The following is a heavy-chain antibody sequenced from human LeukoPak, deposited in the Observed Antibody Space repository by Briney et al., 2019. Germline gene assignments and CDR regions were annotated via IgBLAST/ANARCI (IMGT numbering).Heavy chain of an antibody. CDR1: GFTFNDHG. D-gene: IGHD3-10*01. CDR3: AKSRLWFGELLVSFDY. V-gene: IGHV3-48*01. CDR2: ISGGSRSI. J-gene: IGHJ4*02. Sequence: GGSLRLSCAASGFTFNDHGMSWVRQAPGGGLEWISYISGGSRSIYYTDSVKGRFTISRDNAKDSLYLQMNSLRAEDTPVYYCAKSRLWFGELLVSFDYWGQGTLVTVSS.